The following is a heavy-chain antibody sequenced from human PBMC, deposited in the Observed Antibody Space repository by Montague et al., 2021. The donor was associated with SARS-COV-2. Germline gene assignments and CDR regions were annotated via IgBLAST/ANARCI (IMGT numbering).Heavy chain of an antibody. D-gene: IGHD2-2*01. CDR1: GGSISSYY. Sequence: SETLSLTCTVSGGSISSYYWSWIRQPPGKGLEWIGYIYYSGSTNYNPSLKSRVTISVDTSKNQFSLKLSSVTAADTAVYYCARGSGAGCSSTSGQYWGYYVMDVWGQGTTVTVSS. CDR2: IYYSGST. J-gene: IGHJ6*02. CDR3: ARGSGAGCSSTSGQYWGYYVMDV. V-gene: IGHV4-59*01.